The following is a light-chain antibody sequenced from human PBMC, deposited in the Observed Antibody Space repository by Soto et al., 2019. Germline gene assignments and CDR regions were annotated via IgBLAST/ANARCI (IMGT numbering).Light chain of an antibody. J-gene: IGLJ3*02. CDR3: QSYDSSLSGEV. Sequence: QSVLTQPPSASGTPGLRVTISCSGSSSNIGGNFVFWYQQLPGTAPRLLIYGNNNRPSGVPDRFSGSKSGTSASLAITGLQAEDEADYYCQSYDSSLSGEVFGGGTKLTVL. V-gene: IGLV1-40*01. CDR1: SSNIGGNF. CDR2: GNN.